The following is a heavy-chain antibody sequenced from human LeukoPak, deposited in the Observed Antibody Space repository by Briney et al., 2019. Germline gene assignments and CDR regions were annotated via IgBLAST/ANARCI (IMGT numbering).Heavy chain of an antibody. CDR1: GGSISSSSYY. CDR2: IYYSGST. V-gene: IGHV4-39*07. Sequence: SETLSLTFTVSGGSISSSSYYWGWIRQPPGKGLEWIGSIYYSGSTYYNPSLKSRVTISVDTSKNQFSLKLSSVTAADTAVYYCARDGDYYDSSGYYGYWGQGTLVTVSS. D-gene: IGHD3-22*01. J-gene: IGHJ4*02. CDR3: ARDGDYYDSSGYYGY.